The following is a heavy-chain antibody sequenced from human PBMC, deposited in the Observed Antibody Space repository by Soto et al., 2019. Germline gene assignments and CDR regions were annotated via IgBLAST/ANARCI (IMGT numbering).Heavy chain of an antibody. CDR1: GDTFSNSA. CDR2: IIPFFGTE. Sequence: QVQLVQSGAEVKKPGSSVKVSCKASGDTFSNSAISWVRQAPGQGLEWMGGIIPFFGTENYAQKFQGRVTITADESTSTSYMELSSLRSGDSAVYYCAREKAAPGPLHYWGQGTLVTVSS. D-gene: IGHD6-13*01. CDR3: AREKAAPGPLHY. J-gene: IGHJ4*02. V-gene: IGHV1-69*01.